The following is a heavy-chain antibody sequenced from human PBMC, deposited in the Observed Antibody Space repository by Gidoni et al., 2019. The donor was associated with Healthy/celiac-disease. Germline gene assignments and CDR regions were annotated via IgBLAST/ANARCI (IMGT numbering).Heavy chain of an antibody. CDR1: GGSFSGYY. CDR3: ARGGVVVPAARGYYYGMDV. J-gene: IGHJ6*02. D-gene: IGHD2-2*01. V-gene: IGHV4-34*01. CDR2: INHSGST. Sequence: QVQLQQWGEGLLKPSETLSLTCAVYGGSFSGYYWSWIRPPPGKGLEWLGEINHSGSTNYNPALKSRVTISVDTSKNQFSLKLSSVTAADTAVYYCARGGVVVPAARGYYYGMDVWGQGTTVTVSS.